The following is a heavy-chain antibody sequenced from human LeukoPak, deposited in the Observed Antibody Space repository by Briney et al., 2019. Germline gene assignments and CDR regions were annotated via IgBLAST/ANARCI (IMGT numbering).Heavy chain of an antibody. V-gene: IGHV3-23*01. D-gene: IGHD6-19*01. CDR2: ISGSGGST. J-gene: IGHJ4*02. Sequence: GGSLRLSCAASGFTFSNYAMSWVRQAPGKGLEWVSVISGSGGSTYYAGSVKGRFTISRDNSKNTLYLQMNSLRAEDTAVYYCAKPEDYNSGWYSDYWGQGTLVTVSS. CDR3: AKPEDYNSGWYSDY. CDR1: GFTFSNYA.